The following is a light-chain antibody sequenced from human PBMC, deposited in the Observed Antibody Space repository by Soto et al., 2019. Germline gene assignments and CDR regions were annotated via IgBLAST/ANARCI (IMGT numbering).Light chain of an antibody. CDR1: HSITNW. CDR3: QPYNNN. V-gene: IGKV1-5*01. CDR2: DVS. J-gene: IGKJ2*01. Sequence: DIQMTQSPSTLSASVGDRVTITCRASHSITNWLAWYQQKPGKAPKVLIYDVSTLGSGVPSRFSGSESGTEFTLTISRLHTDAFATYYCQPYNNNFGQGTKVEIK.